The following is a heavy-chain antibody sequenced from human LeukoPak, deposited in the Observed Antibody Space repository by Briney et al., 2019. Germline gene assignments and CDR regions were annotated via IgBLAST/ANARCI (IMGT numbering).Heavy chain of an antibody. CDR3: AQKAPYSPAYSQD. J-gene: IGHJ1*01. D-gene: IGHD2-21*01. CDR2: IYHSGTT. V-gene: IGHV4-59*01. CDR1: GGSITSYF. Sequence: PSETLSLTCTVSGGSITSYFWSWIRQPPGKGLEWIGYIYHSGTTNYNPSFKSRVTISVDTSKNQFSLKLTSVTAADTAVYYCAQKAPYSPAYSQDWGQGTLVTVSS.